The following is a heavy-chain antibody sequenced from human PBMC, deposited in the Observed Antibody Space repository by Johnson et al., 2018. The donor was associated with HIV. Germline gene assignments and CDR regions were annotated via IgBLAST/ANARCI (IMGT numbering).Heavy chain of an antibody. Sequence: VQLVESGGGLVQPGGSLRLSCAASGFTFSSYWMHWVRQAPGKGLVWVSRINSDGSSTSYADAVTGRFTISRDNAKNTLYLQMNSLRAEDTAVYYCAKDDAYSGYGYDAFDIWGQGTMVTVSS. D-gene: IGHD5-12*01. J-gene: IGHJ3*02. CDR2: INSDGSST. V-gene: IGHV3-74*01. CDR3: AKDDAYSGYGYDAFDI. CDR1: GFTFSSYW.